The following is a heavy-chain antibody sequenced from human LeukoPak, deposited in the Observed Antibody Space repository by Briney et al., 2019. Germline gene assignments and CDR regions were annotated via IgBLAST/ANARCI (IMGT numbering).Heavy chain of an antibody. CDR1: GGSISSYY. V-gene: IGHV4-59*08. J-gene: IGHJ4*02. D-gene: IGHD3-22*01. CDR2: IYYSGST. Sequence: PSETLSLTCTVSGGSISSYYWSWIRQPPGKGLECIGYIYYSGSTNYNPSLKSRVTISVDTSKNQFSLKLSSVTAADTAVYYCARALFTYYYDSSGYYYFDYWGQGTLVTVSS. CDR3: ARALFTYYYDSSGYYYFDY.